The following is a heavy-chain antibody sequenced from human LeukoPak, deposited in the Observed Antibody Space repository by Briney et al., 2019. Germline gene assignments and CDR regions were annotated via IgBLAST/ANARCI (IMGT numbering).Heavy chain of an antibody. Sequence: ASVNVSCKASGYTFTGYYMHWVRQAPGQGLEWMGWINPNSGGTNYAQKFQGRVTMTRDTSISTAYMELSRLRSDDTAVYYCARGKGSGWYHDYWGQGTLVTVSS. V-gene: IGHV1-2*02. D-gene: IGHD6-19*01. CDR2: INPNSGGT. CDR3: ARGKGSGWYHDY. J-gene: IGHJ4*02. CDR1: GYTFTGYY.